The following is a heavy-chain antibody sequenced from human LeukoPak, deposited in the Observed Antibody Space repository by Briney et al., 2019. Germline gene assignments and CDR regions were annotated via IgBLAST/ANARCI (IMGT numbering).Heavy chain of an antibody. V-gene: IGHV3-23*01. CDR2: ISGSGGST. J-gene: IGHJ1*01. D-gene: IGHD4/OR15-4a*01. CDR3: ATGKNKYGGNYAEHFQY. Sequence: GGSLRLSCAASGFTFSSYAMSWVRQAPGKGLEWVSAISGSGGSTSYADSVKGRFTISRDNSKNTLDLQMNSLRAEDTAVYYCATGKNKYGGNYAEHFQYWGQGTLVTVSS. CDR1: GFTFSSYA.